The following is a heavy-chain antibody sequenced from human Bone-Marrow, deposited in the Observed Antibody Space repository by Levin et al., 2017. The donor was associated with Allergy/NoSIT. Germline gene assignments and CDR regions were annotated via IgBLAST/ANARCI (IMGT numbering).Heavy chain of an antibody. CDR3: ARLKSGDLWFDL. J-gene: IGHJ5*02. CDR1: DFNVSSAY. V-gene: IGHV3-53*01. Sequence: HTGGSLRLSCAASDFNVSSAYMTWVRQAPGKGLEWLSILYRGGSEHYACSVKGRFRISRDNSKNEVYLQMSSLRAEDTAMYYCARLKSGDLWFDLWGRGTLVTVSS. D-gene: IGHD1-26*01. CDR2: LYRGGSE.